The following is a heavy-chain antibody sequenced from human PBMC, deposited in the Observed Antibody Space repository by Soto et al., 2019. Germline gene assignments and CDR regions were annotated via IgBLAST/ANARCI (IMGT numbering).Heavy chain of an antibody. CDR2: ISSDGNRV. V-gene: IGHV3-30*18. CDR3: AKYRRVNAYDISGLDS. D-gene: IGHD3-22*01. Sequence: QVQLVESGGGVVEPGRSLRLSCTACGFIFSSYGMHWVRQSLGKGLEWVALISSDGNRVYYAVSAKGRFNISRDNSKNTLYVQMHSPRVEDTAVYYCAKYRRVNAYDISGLDSGGQGTLVTVSS. J-gene: IGHJ4*02. CDR1: GFIFSSYG.